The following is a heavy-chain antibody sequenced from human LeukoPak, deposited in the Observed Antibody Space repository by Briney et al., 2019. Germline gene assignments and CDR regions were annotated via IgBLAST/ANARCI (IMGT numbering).Heavy chain of an antibody. J-gene: IGHJ4*02. V-gene: IGHV3-33*06. CDR3: AKDLYYYDSSGTIDY. CDR2: IWYDGSNK. D-gene: IGHD3-22*01. CDR1: GFNFSNYD. Sequence: QPGGSLRLSCAASGFNFSNYDMHWVRQAPGKGLEWVAVIWYDGSNKYYADSVKGRFTISRDNSKNTLYLQMNSLRAEDTAVYYCAKDLYYYDSSGTIDYWGQGTLVTVSS.